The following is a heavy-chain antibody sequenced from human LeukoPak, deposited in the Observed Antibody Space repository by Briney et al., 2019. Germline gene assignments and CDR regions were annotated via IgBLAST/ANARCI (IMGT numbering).Heavy chain of an antibody. J-gene: IGHJ4*02. CDR2: ISSSGNTI. Sequence: GGSLRLSCAASGFTLSDYYMSWIRQAPGGGVGWVSYISSSGNTIYYADSVKGRFTISRDNAKNSLYLQMNSLRAEDTAVYYCARDPHYDSSGYLGYWGQGTLVTVSS. V-gene: IGHV3-11*01. D-gene: IGHD3-22*01. CDR3: ARDPHYDSSGYLGY. CDR1: GFTLSDYY.